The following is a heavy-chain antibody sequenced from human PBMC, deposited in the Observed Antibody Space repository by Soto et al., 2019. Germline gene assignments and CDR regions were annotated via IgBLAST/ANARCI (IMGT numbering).Heavy chain of an antibody. CDR3: AEAYYDFWSGYYNPDDAFDI. CDR1: GFIFSNYW. V-gene: IGHV3-74*01. CDR2: INTNSSSI. Sequence: GGSLRLSCAASGFIFSNYWMHWVRQAPGKGLVWVSGINTNSSSIGYADSVKGRFTISRDNAKNSLYLQMNSLRAEDTALYYCAEAYYDFWSGYYNPDDAFDIWGQGTMVTVSS. D-gene: IGHD3-3*01. J-gene: IGHJ3*02.